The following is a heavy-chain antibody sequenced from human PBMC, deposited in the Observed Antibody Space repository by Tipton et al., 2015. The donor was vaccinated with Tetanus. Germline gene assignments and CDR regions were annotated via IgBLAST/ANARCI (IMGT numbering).Heavy chain of an antibody. D-gene: IGHD3-10*01. CDR2: INHSGST. J-gene: IGHJ4*02. V-gene: IGHV4-34*01. CDR3: ASLTQIWFGDLFDY. Sequence: TLSLTCAVYGGSFSGYDWNWIRQPPGKGLEWIGEINHSGSTKYNPSLKSRVTISVDRSKNQLSLKLTSVTAADTAVYYCASLTQIWFGDLFDYWGQGVLVTVSS. CDR1: GGSFSGYD.